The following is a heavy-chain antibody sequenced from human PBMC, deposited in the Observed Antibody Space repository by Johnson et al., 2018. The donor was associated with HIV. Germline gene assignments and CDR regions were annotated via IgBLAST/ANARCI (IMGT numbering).Heavy chain of an antibody. D-gene: IGHD6-13*01. V-gene: IGHV3-30*18. CDR1: GFTFSSYG. J-gene: IGHJ3*02. CDR2: ISYDGSNK. CDR3: AKDLGGAHSSPRAFDI. Sequence: QVQLVESGGGVVRPGGSLRLSCAASGFTFSSYGMHWVRQAPGKGLEWVTVISYDGSNKYYADSVKGRFTISRDNSKNTLYLQMNSLSAEDTAVYYCAKDLGGAHSSPRAFDIWGQGTMVTVSS.